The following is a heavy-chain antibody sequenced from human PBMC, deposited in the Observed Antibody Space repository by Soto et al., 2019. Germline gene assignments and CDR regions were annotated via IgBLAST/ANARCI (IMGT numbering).Heavy chain of an antibody. V-gene: IGHV3-48*02. J-gene: IGHJ6*02. D-gene: IGHD2-2*01. Sequence: PGGSLRLSCAASGFTFSSYIMNWVRQAPGKGLEWVSYISSSSSTIYYADSVKGRFTISRDNAKNSLYLQMNSLRDEDTAVYYCARAVVVPAAMGYYYYGMDVWGQGTTVTVSS. CDR3: ARAVVVPAAMGYYYYGMDV. CDR1: GFTFSSYI. CDR2: ISSSSSTI.